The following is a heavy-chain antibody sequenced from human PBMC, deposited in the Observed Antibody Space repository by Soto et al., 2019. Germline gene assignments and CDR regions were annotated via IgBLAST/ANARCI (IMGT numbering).Heavy chain of an antibody. CDR3: ARGGAYYDYVWGSYRPFDY. J-gene: IGHJ4*02. CDR2: IWYDGSNK. V-gene: IGHV3-33*01. Sequence: QVQLVESGGGVVQPGRSLRLSCAASGFTFSSYGMHWVRQAPGKGLEWVAVIWYDGSNKYYADSVKGRFTISRDNSKNTLYRQMNSLRAEDTAVYYCARGGAYYDYVWGSYRPFDYWGQGTLVTVSS. D-gene: IGHD3-16*02. CDR1: GFTFSSYG.